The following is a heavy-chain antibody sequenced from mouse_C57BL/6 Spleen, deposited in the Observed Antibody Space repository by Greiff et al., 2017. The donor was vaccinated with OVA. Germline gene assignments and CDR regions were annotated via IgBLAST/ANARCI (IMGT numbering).Heavy chain of an antibody. CDR1: GYSFTGYY. J-gene: IGHJ3*01. D-gene: IGHD2-4*01. CDR3: ARRYYDYDLAY. CDR2: INPSTGGT. V-gene: IGHV1-42*01. Sequence: EVHLVESGPELVKPGASVKISCKASGYSFTGYYMNWVKQSPEKSLEWIGEINPSTGGTTYNQKFKAKATLTVDKSSSTAYMQLKSLTSEDSTVYYCARRYYDYDLAYWGQGTLVTVSA.